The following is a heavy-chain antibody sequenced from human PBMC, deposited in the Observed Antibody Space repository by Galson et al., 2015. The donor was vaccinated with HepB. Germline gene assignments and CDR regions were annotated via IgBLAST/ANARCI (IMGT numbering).Heavy chain of an antibody. D-gene: IGHD4-23*01. J-gene: IGHJ5*02. CDR2: ISVYHPNP. CDR3: ARARYGNSPPDL. V-gene: IGHV1-18*01. Sequence: SVKVSCKASASSFTNYGITWVRQAPGQGLEWMGWISVYHPNPIYAQNLQGRVTMATDTSTNTAYMELRGLRSDDTAVYYCARARYGNSPPDLWGQGTLVTVSS. CDR1: ASSFTNYG.